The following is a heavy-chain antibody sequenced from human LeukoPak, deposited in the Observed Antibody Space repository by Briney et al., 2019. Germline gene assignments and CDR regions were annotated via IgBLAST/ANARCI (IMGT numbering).Heavy chain of an antibody. D-gene: IGHD3-10*01. Sequence: ASVKVSCRASGYTFTSYGISWVRQALGQGLEWMGWSSAYNGNTNYAQKVQGRVTMTTDTSTSTAYMELRSLRTEDTALYYCAKGKNTGSYLSHVDYWGQGTLVTVSS. CDR3: AKGKNTGSYLSHVDY. J-gene: IGHJ4*02. V-gene: IGHV1-18*01. CDR1: GYTFTSYG. CDR2: SSAYNGNT.